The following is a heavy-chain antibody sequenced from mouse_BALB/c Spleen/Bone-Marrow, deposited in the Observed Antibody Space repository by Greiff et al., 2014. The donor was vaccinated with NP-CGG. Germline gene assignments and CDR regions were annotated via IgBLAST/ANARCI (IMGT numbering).Heavy chain of an antibody. CDR1: GFAFSSYD. J-gene: IGHJ2*01. CDR2: FSSGDNYT. CDR3: ARQGTGTGYFDY. D-gene: IGHD4-1*01. Sequence: DVKLVESGGGLVKPGGSLKLSCAASGFAFSSYDMSWFRQTPEKRLEWVATFSSGDNYTYYPDSVKGRFTLSRDNARNTLYLQMTSLRSEDTALYYCARQGTGTGYFDYWGQGTTLTVSS. V-gene: IGHV5-9*02.